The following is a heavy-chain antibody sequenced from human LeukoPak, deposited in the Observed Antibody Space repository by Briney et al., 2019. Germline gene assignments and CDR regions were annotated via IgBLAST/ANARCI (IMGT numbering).Heavy chain of an antibody. J-gene: IGHJ5*02. Sequence: PGGSLRLSCAASGFTFSNYAMSWVRQAPGRGLECVSSISDSGSSTYYADTVKGRFTISRDNSKSTLHLQMNSLRAEDTAVYYCAKGPRSSWSLNWFDPWGQGTLVTVSS. CDR2: ISDSGSST. V-gene: IGHV3-23*01. D-gene: IGHD6-13*01. CDR1: GFTFSNYA. CDR3: AKGPRSSWSLNWFDP.